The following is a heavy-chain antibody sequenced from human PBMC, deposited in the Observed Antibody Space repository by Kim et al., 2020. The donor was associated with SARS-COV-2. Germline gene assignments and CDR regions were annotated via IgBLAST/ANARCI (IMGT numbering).Heavy chain of an antibody. Sequence: ASVKVSCKASGYTFTSYAMHWVRQAPGQRLEWMGWINAGNGNTKYSQKFQGRVTITRDTSASIAYMELSSLRSEDTAVYYCARSRQSSNSRGDYWGQGTLVTVSS. V-gene: IGHV1-3*01. CDR1: GYTFTSYA. J-gene: IGHJ4*02. CDR2: INAGNGNT. CDR3: ARSRQSSNSRGDY. D-gene: IGHD6-13*01.